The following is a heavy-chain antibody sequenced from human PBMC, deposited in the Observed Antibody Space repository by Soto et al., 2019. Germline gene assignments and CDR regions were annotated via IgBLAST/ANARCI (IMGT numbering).Heavy chain of an antibody. J-gene: IGHJ5*02. D-gene: IGHD3-10*01. CDR1: GGSFSGYY. CDR3: ARGRKSSGSYFGLNWFDP. CDR2: INHSGST. Sequence: PSETLSLTCAVYGGSFSGYYWSWIRQPPGKGLEWIGEINHSGSTNYNPSLKSRVTISVDTSKNQFSLKLSSVTAADTAVYYCARGRKSSGSYFGLNWFDPWGQGTLVTVSS. V-gene: IGHV4-34*01.